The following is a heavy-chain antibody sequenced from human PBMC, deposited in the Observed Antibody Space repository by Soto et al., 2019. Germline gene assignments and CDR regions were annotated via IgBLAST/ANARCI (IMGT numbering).Heavy chain of an antibody. D-gene: IGHD3-22*01. V-gene: IGHV4-59*01. J-gene: IGHJ4*02. CDR1: CGSISSYY. CDR2: IYYSGST. Sequence: PSETLSLTCTVSCGSISSYYWSWIRQPPGKGLEWIGYIYYSGSTNYNPSLKSRVTISVDTSKNQFSLKLSSVTAADTAVYYCAREVQNYYDSSGYYYFDYWGQGTLVTVSS. CDR3: AREVQNYYDSSGYYYFDY.